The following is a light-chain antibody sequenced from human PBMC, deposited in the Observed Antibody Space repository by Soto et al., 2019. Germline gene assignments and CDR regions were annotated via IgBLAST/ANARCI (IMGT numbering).Light chain of an antibody. J-gene: IGKJ2*03. V-gene: IGKV1-39*01. CDR3: QHSYSTPPYS. Sequence: DIQMTQSPSSLSASVGDRVTITCRASQSISSYLNWYQQKPGKAPKLLIYAASSLQSGVPSRFSGSGSGTDFTLTISSLQPEDFATYYCQHSYSTPPYSLGQGTKLEIK. CDR1: QSISSY. CDR2: AAS.